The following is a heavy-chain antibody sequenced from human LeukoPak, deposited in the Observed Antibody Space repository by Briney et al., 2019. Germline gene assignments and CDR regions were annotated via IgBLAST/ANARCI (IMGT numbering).Heavy chain of an antibody. CDR2: ISSSGSTI. Sequence: PGGSLRLSCAASGFTFSDYYMRWIRQAPGKGLEWVSYISSSGSTIYYADSVKGRFTISRDNAKNSLYLQMNSLRAEDTAVYYCARSIIYYYYMDVWGKGTTVTVSS. CDR1: GFTFSDYY. V-gene: IGHV3-11*04. J-gene: IGHJ6*03. CDR3: ARSIIYYYYMDV.